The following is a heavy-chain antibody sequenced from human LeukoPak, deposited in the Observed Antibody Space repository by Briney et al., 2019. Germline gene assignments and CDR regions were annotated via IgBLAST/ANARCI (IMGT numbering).Heavy chain of an antibody. CDR1: GYTFTSYD. J-gene: IGHJ6*02. V-gene: IGHV1-8*01. D-gene: IGHD1-14*01. Sequence: GASVKVSCTASGYTFTSYDINWVRQATGQGLEWMGWMNPNSGNTGYAQKFQGRVTMTRNTSISTAYMELSSLRSEDTAVYYCARVEIPLTRLRLYLSTQHYYYGMDVWGQGTTVTVSS. CDR3: ARVEIPLTRLRLYLSTQHYYYGMDV. CDR2: MNPNSGNT.